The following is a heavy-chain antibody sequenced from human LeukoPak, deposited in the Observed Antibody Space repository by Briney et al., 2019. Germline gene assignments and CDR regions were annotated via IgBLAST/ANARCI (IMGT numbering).Heavy chain of an antibody. CDR2: IKPDGSEK. CDR3: AKDYPSAVGASPFEY. CDR1: GFTFSTYW. D-gene: IGHD1-26*01. V-gene: IGHV3-7*01. J-gene: IGHJ4*02. Sequence: GGSLRLSCAASGFTFSTYWMSWVRQAPGKGPEWVANIKPDGSEKYYVDSVKGRFTISRDNSKNTLYLQMNSLRPEDTALYYCAKDYPSAVGASPFEYWGQGTLVTVS.